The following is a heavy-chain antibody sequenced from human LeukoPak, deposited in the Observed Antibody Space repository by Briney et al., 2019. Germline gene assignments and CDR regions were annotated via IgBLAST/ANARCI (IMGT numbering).Heavy chain of an antibody. J-gene: IGHJ4*02. CDR1: GGSISSSSYY. Sequence: SETLSLTCTVSGGSISSSSYYWGWIRQPPGKGLEWIGSIYYSGSTYYNPSLKSRVTISVDTSKNQFSLKLSSVTAADTAVYYCARQPMVRGVRSRGFDYWGQGTLVTVSS. CDR2: IYYSGST. V-gene: IGHV4-39*01. D-gene: IGHD3-10*01. CDR3: ARQPMVRGVRSRGFDY.